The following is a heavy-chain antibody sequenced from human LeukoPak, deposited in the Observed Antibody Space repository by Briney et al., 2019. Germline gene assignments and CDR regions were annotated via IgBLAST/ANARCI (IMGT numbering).Heavy chain of an antibody. Sequence: ASVKVSCKASGYSFTSYDINWVRQATGQGLEWMGWMNPNSGNTGYAQKFQGRVTITRNTSISTAYMELSSLRSEDTAVYYCARRGYSNGYYYHYYMDVWGKGTTVTVSS. V-gene: IGHV1-8*03. CDR2: MNPNSGNT. D-gene: IGHD5-18*01. CDR3: ARRGYSNGYYYHYYMDV. J-gene: IGHJ6*03. CDR1: GYSFTSYD.